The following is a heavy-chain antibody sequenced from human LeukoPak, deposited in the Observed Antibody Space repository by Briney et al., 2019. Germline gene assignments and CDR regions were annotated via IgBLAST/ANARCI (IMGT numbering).Heavy chain of an antibody. Sequence: GSSVKVSCKASGGTFSSYAISWVRQAPGQGLEWMGRIIPILGIANYAQKFQGRVTITADKSTSTAYMELSSLRSEDTAVYYCARDRGHAIAARGDYYYYGMDVWGQGTTVTVSS. CDR3: ARDRGHAIAARGDYYYYGMDV. CDR1: GGTFSSYA. J-gene: IGHJ6*02. D-gene: IGHD6-6*01. CDR2: IIPILGIA. V-gene: IGHV1-69*04.